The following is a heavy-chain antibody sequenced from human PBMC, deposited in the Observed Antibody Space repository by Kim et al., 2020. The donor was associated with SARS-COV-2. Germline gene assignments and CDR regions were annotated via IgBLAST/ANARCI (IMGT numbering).Heavy chain of an antibody. CDR2: VYYSGDT. CDR1: GDSVSSSSNY. CDR3: ARSPADFDES. J-gene: IGHJ4*02. D-gene: IGHD3-9*01. Sequence: SETLSRTCSVSGDSVSSSSNYWGWIRQPPGKGLEWIGNVYYSGDTYSNPSLRSRVTISVDTSKNQFSLKVNSVTAADTAVYYCARSPADFDESWGQGTLV. V-gene: IGHV4-39*01.